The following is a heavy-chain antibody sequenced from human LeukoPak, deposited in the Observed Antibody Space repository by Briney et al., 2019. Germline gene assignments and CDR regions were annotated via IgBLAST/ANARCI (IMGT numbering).Heavy chain of an antibody. CDR2: ISYDGSNK. D-gene: IGHD4-23*01. J-gene: IGHJ4*02. CDR3: AKSGNSGGPFVY. Sequence: GGSLRLSCAASGFTFSTYGMHWVRQAPGKGLEWVAVISYDGSNKYYADSAKGRFTIFRDNSKNTLYLQMNSLRAEDTAVYYCAKSGNSGGPFVYWGQGTLVTVSS. CDR1: GFTFSTYG. V-gene: IGHV3-30*18.